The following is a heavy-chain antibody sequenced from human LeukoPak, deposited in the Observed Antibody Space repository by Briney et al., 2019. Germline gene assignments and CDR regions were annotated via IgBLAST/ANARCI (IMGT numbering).Heavy chain of an antibody. V-gene: IGHV4-34*01. CDR1: GGSFSGYY. CDR3: ARHHSGSYDY. J-gene: IGHJ4*02. D-gene: IGHD3-10*01. CDR2: ISHSGST. Sequence: SETLSLTCAVYGGSFSGYYWSWIRQPPGKGLEWIGEISHSGSTNYNPSLKSRVTISVDTSKNQFSLKLSSVTAADTAVYYCARHHSGSYDYWGQGTLVTVSS.